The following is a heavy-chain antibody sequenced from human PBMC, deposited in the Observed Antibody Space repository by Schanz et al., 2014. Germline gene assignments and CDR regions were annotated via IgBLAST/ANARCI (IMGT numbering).Heavy chain of an antibody. CDR2: IIPILDIT. Sequence: QVQLVQSGAEVKKPGSSVKVSCKASGGTFSSFAIFWVRQAPGQGLEWMGTIIPILDITNYAQKFQGRVTITADKSTSTAYMELSNLRSEDTAVYYCARAGQDYSDSSGYATYYFDNWGQGTLVTVSS. V-gene: IGHV1-69*04. CDR1: GGTFSSFA. CDR3: ARAGQDYSDSSGYATYYFDN. D-gene: IGHD3-22*01. J-gene: IGHJ4*02.